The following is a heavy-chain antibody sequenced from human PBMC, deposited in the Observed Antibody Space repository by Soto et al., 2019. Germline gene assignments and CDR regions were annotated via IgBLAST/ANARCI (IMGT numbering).Heavy chain of an antibody. J-gene: IGHJ6*02. CDR1: GGTFSSYA. V-gene: IGHV1-69*13. Sequence: GASVKVSCKASGGTFSSYAISGVRQAPGQGLEWMGGIIPIFGTANYAQKFQGRVTITADESTSTAYMELSSLRSEDTAVYYCAREQISPALQRITIFGVAYYYGMDVWGQGTTVTVS. CDR3: AREQISPALQRITIFGVAYYYGMDV. CDR2: IIPIFGTA. D-gene: IGHD3-3*01.